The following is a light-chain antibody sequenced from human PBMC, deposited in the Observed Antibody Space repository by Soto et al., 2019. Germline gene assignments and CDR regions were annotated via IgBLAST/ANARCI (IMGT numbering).Light chain of an antibody. Sequence: MTQSPATVSVSPGEGVTLSCRASQTISNDLAWYQQKPGQAPRLLIYGASTRATGVPARFSGGGSGTEFTLTISSLQSEDFAFYYCQQNNKWPPVTFGGGTKVEIK. V-gene: IGKV3-15*01. J-gene: IGKJ4*01. CDR3: QQNNKWPPVT. CDR2: GAS. CDR1: QTISND.